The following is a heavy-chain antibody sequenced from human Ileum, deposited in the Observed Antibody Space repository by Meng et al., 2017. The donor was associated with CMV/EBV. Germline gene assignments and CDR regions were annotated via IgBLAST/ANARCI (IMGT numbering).Heavy chain of an antibody. CDR2: IIAIFKTP. CDR1: GGSVNNYA. J-gene: IGHJ4*02. CDR3: ARGFLNGYQPFDY. V-gene: IGHV1-69*12. D-gene: IGHD5-24*01. Sequence: QVQLMQSGGEVKEPCTSMKVSCKSSGGSVNNYAFNWVRQAPGQGLEWMGGIIAIFKTPNYAQKFQGRLTITADESTGTSYMELTSLTSEDTAVYYCARGFLNGYQPFDYWGQGTLVTVSS.